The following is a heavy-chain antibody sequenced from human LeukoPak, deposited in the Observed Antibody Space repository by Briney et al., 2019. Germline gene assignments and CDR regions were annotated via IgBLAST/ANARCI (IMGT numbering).Heavy chain of an antibody. CDR1: GGTFSSYA. J-gene: IGHJ4*02. V-gene: IGHV1-69*05. CDR3: ARVSSGVGEIDY. CDR2: IIPIFGTA. Sequence: SVKVSCKSSGGTFSSYAISWVRPAPGQGLEWMGGIIPIFGTANYAQKFQGRVTITTDESTSTAYMELSSLRSEDTAVYYCARVSSGVGEIDYWGQGTLVTVSS. D-gene: IGHD1-26*01.